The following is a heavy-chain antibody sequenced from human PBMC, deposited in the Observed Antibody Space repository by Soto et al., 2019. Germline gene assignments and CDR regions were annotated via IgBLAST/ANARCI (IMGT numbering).Heavy chain of an antibody. CDR1: GFTFSSYW. Sequence: GGSLRLSCAASGFTFSSYWMSWVRQAPGKGLEWVANIKQDGSEKYYVDSVKGRFTISRDNAKNSLYLQMNSLRAEDTAVYYCARGTQDYDFWSGYYYSFGYWGQGTLVTVSS. CDR2: IKQDGSEK. V-gene: IGHV3-7*01. D-gene: IGHD3-3*01. J-gene: IGHJ4*02. CDR3: ARGTQDYDFWSGYYYSFGY.